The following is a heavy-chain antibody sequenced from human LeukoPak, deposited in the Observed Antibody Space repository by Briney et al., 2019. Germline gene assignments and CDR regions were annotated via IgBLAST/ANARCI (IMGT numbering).Heavy chain of an antibody. Sequence: PGRSLRLSCAASGFTFSSYAMHWVRQAPGKGLEWVAVISYDGSNKYYADSVKGRFTISRDNTKNTLYLQMNSLRAEDTAVYYCEALDSSGYHDYWGQGTLVTVSS. CDR3: EALDSSGYHDY. V-gene: IGHV3-30*04. CDR1: GFTFSSYA. J-gene: IGHJ4*02. CDR2: ISYDGSNK. D-gene: IGHD3-22*01.